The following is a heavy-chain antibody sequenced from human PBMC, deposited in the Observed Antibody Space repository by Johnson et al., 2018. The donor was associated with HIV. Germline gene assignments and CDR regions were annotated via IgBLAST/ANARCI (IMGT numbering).Heavy chain of an antibody. V-gene: IGHV3-20*04. D-gene: IGHD6-13*01. CDR2: INWNGGNT. CDR3: ARDIAPLAGRDAFDI. CDR1: GFTFDYHD. Sequence: VQLVESGGGVARPGGSLRLSCAASGFTFDYHDMTWVRQVPGKGLEWVSGINWNGGNTGYVDSVKGRFTISRDNAKNSLYLQMNSLRAEDTAVYYCARDIAPLAGRDAFDIWGQGTMVTVSS. J-gene: IGHJ3*02.